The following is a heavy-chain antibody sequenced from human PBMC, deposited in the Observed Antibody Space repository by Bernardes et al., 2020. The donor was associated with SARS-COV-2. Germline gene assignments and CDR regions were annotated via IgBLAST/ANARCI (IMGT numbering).Heavy chain of an antibody. CDR2: ISSSGSTI. CDR3: ARDRVVVVVAATPSYYYYGMDV. Sequence: GGSLRLSCAASGFTFSDYYMSWIRQAPGKGLEWVSYISSSGSTIYYADSVKGRFTISRDNAKNSLYLQMNSLRAEDTAVYYCARDRVVVVVAATPSYYYYGMDVWGQGTTVTVSS. CDR1: GFTFSDYY. D-gene: IGHD2-15*01. J-gene: IGHJ6*02. V-gene: IGHV3-11*01.